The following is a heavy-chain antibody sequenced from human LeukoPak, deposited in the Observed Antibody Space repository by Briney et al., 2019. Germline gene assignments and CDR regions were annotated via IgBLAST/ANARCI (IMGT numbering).Heavy chain of an antibody. D-gene: IGHD5-12*01. CDR2: INSDGSST. J-gene: IGHJ6*03. V-gene: IGHV3-74*01. Sequence: PGGSLRLSCAASGFTFSSYWMHWVRQAPGKGLVWVSRINSDGSSTSYADSVKGRFTISRDNAKNTLYLQMNSLRAEDTAVYYCARGRVATIRWGYYYYMDVWGKGTTVTVSS. CDR1: GFTFSSYW. CDR3: ARGRVATIRWGYYYYMDV.